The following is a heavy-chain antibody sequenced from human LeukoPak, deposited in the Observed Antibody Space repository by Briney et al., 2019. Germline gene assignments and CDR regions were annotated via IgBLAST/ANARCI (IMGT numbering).Heavy chain of an antibody. Sequence: ASVKVSCKASGYTFTGYYMHWVRQAPGQGLEWMGWINPNSGGTNYAQKFQGRVTMTRDTSISTAYMELSRQRSDDTAVYYCADIAVAGTSYWGQGTLVTVSS. CDR3: ADIAVAGTSY. CDR1: GYTFTGYY. CDR2: INPNSGGT. V-gene: IGHV1-2*02. D-gene: IGHD6-19*01. J-gene: IGHJ4*02.